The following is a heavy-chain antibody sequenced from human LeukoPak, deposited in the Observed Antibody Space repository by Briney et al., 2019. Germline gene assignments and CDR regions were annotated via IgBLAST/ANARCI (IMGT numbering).Heavy chain of an antibody. CDR3: ARHPLYDSRAYYVYYFDY. CDR1: GGSISTSSYY. J-gene: IGHJ4*02. D-gene: IGHD3-22*01. CDR2: IHYSGST. V-gene: IGHV4-39*01. Sequence: SETLSLTCTVSGGSISTSSYYWGWIRQPPGKGLEWIGSIHYSGSTYYNPSLKSRLTISVDTAKNHFSLKLSSVTAADTAVYFCARHPLYDSRAYYVYYFDYWGQGTLVTVSS.